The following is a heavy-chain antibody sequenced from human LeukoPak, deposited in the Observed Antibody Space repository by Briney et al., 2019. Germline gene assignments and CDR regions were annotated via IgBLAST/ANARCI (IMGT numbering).Heavy chain of an antibody. V-gene: IGHV3-30*02. CDR1: GFTFSSYG. CDR3: AKDRLLLWFGELPDAFDI. Sequence: PGGSLRLSCAASGFTFSSYGMHWVRQAPGKGLEWVAFIRYDGSNKYYADSVKGRFTISRDNSKNTLYLQMNSLRAEDTAVYYCAKDRLLLWFGELPDAFDIWGQGTMVTVSS. J-gene: IGHJ3*02. CDR2: IRYDGSNK. D-gene: IGHD3-10*01.